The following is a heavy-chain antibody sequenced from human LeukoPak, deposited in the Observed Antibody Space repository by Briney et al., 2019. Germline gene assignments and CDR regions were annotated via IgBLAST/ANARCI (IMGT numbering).Heavy chain of an antibody. Sequence: GGSLRLSCAASGFTFSSHDMHWVRQTTAKGLEWVSGIGTAGDPYYLDSVKCRFTISRENAKNSLYLQMNSLRAGDTAVYYCARSRTLWSAFDIWGQGTMVTVSS. J-gene: IGHJ3*02. V-gene: IGHV3-13*05. CDR2: IGTAGDP. CDR3: ARSRTLWSAFDI. D-gene: IGHD2-21*01. CDR1: GFTFSSHD.